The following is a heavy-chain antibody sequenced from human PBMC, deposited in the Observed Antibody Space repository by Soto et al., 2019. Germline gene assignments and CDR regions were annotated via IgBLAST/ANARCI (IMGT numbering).Heavy chain of an antibody. J-gene: IGHJ6*02. CDR3: ARHLVASSRQYGMDV. CDR1: GGSISSSY. Sequence: PSETLSLTCTVSGGSISSSYWSWIRHPPGKGLEWIGYIYYSGSTNYNPSLKSRVTISVDTSKNQFSLKLSSVTAADTAVYYCARHLVASSRQYGMDVWGQGTTVTVS. D-gene: IGHD2-21*01. V-gene: IGHV4-59*08. CDR2: IYYSGST.